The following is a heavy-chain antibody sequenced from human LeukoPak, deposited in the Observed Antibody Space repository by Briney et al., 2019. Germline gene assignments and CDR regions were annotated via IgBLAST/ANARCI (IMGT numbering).Heavy chain of an antibody. D-gene: IGHD6-13*01. CDR3: ARRGGGAAAPDY. CDR1: GGSISSYY. J-gene: IGHJ4*02. V-gene: IGHV4-59*01. Sequence: SETLSLTCTVSGGSISSYYWSWIRQPPGKGLEWNGYIYYSGSTNYNPSLKSRVTISVDTSKNQFSLKLSSVTAADTAVYYCARRGGGAAAPDYWGQGTLVTVSS. CDR2: IYYSGST.